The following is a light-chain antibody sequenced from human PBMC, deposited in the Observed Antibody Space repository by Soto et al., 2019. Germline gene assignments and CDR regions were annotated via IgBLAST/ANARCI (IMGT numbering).Light chain of an antibody. CDR1: QTVGRDY. CDR3: QQYASPPVT. CDR2: DAS. Sequence: EIVLTQSPGTLSLSPGERATLSCRASQTVGRDYLGWYQQKPGQAPRLLIYDASYRATGISDRFSGSGSGTDFTLTISRLELEDFEVYFCQQYASPPVTFGGGTRVEIK. V-gene: IGKV3-20*01. J-gene: IGKJ4*01.